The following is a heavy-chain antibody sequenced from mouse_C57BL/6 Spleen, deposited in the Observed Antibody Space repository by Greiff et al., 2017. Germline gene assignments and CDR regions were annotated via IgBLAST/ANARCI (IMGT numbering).Heavy chain of an antibody. CDR2: IDPSDSST. Sequence: QVQLQQPGAELVMPGASVKLSCKASGYTFTSYWMHWVKQRPGQGLEWIGEIDPSDSSTNYNQKFKGKSTLTVDKSSSTAYMQLSSLTSEDSAVYYWARYYGSSHPYWYFDVWGTGTTVTVSS. CDR3: ARYYGSSHPYWYFDV. CDR1: GYTFTSYW. V-gene: IGHV1-69*01. D-gene: IGHD1-1*01. J-gene: IGHJ1*03.